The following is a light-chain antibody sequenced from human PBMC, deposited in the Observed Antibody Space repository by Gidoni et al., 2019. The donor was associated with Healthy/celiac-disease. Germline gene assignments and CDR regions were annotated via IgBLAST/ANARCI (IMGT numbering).Light chain of an antibody. V-gene: IGLV3-1*01. CDR3: QAWDSSTGV. CDR2: QDS. J-gene: IGLJ1*01. CDR1: KLGDKY. Sequence: SYELTQPPSVPLSPGQTGSITCSGDKLGDKYACWYQQKPGQSPVLVIYQDSKRPSGIPERFSGSNSGNTATLTISGTQAMDEADYYCQAWDSSTGVFGTGTKVTVL.